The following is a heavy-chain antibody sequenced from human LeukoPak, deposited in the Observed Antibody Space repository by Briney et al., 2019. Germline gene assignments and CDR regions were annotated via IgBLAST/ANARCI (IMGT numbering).Heavy chain of an antibody. CDR2: IKQDGSET. CDR3: ARQRGSGCLDY. V-gene: IGHV3-7*01. D-gene: IGHD6-19*01. J-gene: IGHJ4*02. CDR1: GFTFRNAW. Sequence: GGSLRLSRAASGFTFRNAWMSWVRQAPGKGLEWVANIKQDGSETYYVDSVKGRFTISRDNAKNSLSLQMNSLRAEDTAVYYCARQRGSGCLDYWGQGTLVTVSS.